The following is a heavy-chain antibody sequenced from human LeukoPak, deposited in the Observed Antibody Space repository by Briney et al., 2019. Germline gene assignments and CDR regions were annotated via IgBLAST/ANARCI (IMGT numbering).Heavy chain of an antibody. CDR2: ISSSGSTI. CDR3: ATEEGAYYYYYGMDV. J-gene: IGHJ6*02. Sequence: GGSLRLSCAASGFTFSDYYMSWIRQAPGKGLEWVSYISSSGSTIYYADSVKGRFTISRDNAKNSLYLQMNSLRAAETAVFYCATEEGAYYYYYGMDVWGQGTTVTVSS. V-gene: IGHV3-11*01. CDR1: GFTFSDYY. D-gene: IGHD1-26*01.